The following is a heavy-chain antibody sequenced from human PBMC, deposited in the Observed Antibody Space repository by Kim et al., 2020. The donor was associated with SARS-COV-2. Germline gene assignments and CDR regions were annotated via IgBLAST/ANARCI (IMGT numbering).Heavy chain of an antibody. J-gene: IGHJ4*02. D-gene: IGHD6-19*01. Sequence: AASGKGRFAISRDNSENSLYLDMHSLKAEDTAIYYCAKDPRSSGWYYLDSWGQGTLVTVSS. V-gene: IGHV3-43*01. CDR3: AKDPRSSGWYYLDS.